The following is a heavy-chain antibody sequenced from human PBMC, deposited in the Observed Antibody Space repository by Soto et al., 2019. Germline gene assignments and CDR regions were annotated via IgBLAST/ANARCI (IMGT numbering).Heavy chain of an antibody. CDR3: AKPPTGKGRYYYDSSGYQAP. CDR2: ISGSGGST. J-gene: IGHJ4*02. CDR1: GFTFSSYA. V-gene: IGHV3-23*01. Sequence: PGGSLRLSCAASGFTFSSYAMSWVRQAPGKGLEWVSAISGSGGSTYYADSVKGRFTISRDNSKNTLYLQMNSLRAADTAVYYCAKPPTGKGRYYYDSSGYQAPWGQGTLVTVSS. D-gene: IGHD3-22*01.